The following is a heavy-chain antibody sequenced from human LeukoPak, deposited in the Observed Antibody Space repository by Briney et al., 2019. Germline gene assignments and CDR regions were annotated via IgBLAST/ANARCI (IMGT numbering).Heavy chain of an antibody. CDR3: AREGGGDIAAAGTHGY. V-gene: IGHV3-74*01. CDR1: GFTFSSYW. D-gene: IGHD6-13*01. Sequence: PGGSLRLSCAASGFTFSSYWMHWVRQAPGKGLVWVSRINSDGSSTSYADSVKGRFTISRDNAKNTLYLQMNSLRAEDTAVYYCAREGGGDIAAAGTHGYWGQGTLVTVSS. CDR2: INSDGSST. J-gene: IGHJ4*02.